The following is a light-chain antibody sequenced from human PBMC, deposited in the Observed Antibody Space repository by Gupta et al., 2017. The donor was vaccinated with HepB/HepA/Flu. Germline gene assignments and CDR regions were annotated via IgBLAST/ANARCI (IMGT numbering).Light chain of an antibody. CDR2: DDS. Sequence: QSALTQPAYVPGSPGQSISISCTGTSSDVGGYNCVSWYQQFAGKAPKLLICDDSNRPSGVSNRFSGSKSGNTASLIISGLQAEDEADYYCSSCTTTNTLVIVGGGTKLTVL. CDR1: SSDVGGYNC. J-gene: IGLJ2*01. V-gene: IGLV2-14*03. CDR3: SSCTTTNTLVI.